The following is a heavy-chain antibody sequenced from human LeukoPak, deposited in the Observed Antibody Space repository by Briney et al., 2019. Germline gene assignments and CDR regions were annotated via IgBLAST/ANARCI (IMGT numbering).Heavy chain of an antibody. J-gene: IGHJ4*02. D-gene: IGHD5-18*01. CDR2: IIPILGIA. CDR1: GGTFSSYA. V-gene: IGHV1-69*04. CDR3: ARDPGGIQLWFDY. Sequence: GASVKLSCKASGGTFSSYAISWVRQAPGQGLEWMGRIIPILGIANYAQKFQGRVTITADKSTSTAYMELSSLRSEDTAVYYCARDPGGIQLWFDYWGQGTLVTVSS.